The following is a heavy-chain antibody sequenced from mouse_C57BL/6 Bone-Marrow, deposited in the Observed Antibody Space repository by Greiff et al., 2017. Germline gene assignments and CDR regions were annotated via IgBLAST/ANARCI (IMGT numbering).Heavy chain of an antibody. D-gene: IGHD1-1*02. J-gene: IGHJ2*01. Sequence: DVQLVESGGGLVQPKGSLQLSCAASGFSFNTYAMNWVRQAPGKGLEWVARIRSKSNNYATYYADSVKDRFTISRDDSESMLYLQMNNLKTEDTAMYYCVRGGLYFDYWGQGTTLTVSS. V-gene: IGHV10-1*01. CDR3: VRGGLYFDY. CDR1: GFSFNTYA. CDR2: IRSKSNNYAT.